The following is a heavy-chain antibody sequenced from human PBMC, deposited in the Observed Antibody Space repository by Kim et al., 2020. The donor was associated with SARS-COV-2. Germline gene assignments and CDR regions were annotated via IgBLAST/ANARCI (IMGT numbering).Heavy chain of an antibody. CDR1: GFTFSSYA. CDR3: ATVGYGSGSYTGYFHH. J-gene: IGHJ1*01. D-gene: IGHD3-10*01. Sequence: GGSLRLSCAASGFTFSSYAMSWVRQAPGKGLEWVSAISGSGGSTYYADSVKGRFTISRDNSKNTLYLQMNSLRAEYTAVYYCATVGYGSGSYTGYFHHWGQGTLVTVSS. CDR2: ISGSGGST. V-gene: IGHV3-23*01.